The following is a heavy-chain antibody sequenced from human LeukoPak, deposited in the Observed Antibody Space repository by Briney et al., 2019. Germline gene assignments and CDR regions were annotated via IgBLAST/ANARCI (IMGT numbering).Heavy chain of an antibody. Sequence: GGSLRLSCAASGFTFSSYWMSWARQAPGKGPEWVANIKQDGSEKFYVDSVRGRFTISRDNAKNSLYLQMNSLRAEDTAVYYCARDGYCSGGSCYSGYWGQGTLVTVSS. J-gene: IGHJ4*02. CDR1: GFTFSSYW. CDR3: ARDGYCSGGSCYSGY. CDR2: IKQDGSEK. V-gene: IGHV3-7*01. D-gene: IGHD2-15*01.